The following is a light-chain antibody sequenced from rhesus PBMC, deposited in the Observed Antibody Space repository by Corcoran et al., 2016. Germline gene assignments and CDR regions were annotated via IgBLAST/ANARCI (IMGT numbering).Light chain of an antibody. J-gene: IGLJ1*01. V-gene: IGLV3-29*01. CDR3: QVWDSRSDHYI. CDR1: AIGGQN. Sequence: SYDVTQPRSVSVSPGQMAKITCGGVAIGGQNVHWYQQKPAQAPVVVMYYVTNRPAGVPGRFSGSKPGDTATLPISGFEAGDEADYCCQVWDSRSDHYIFGVGTRLTVL. CDR2: YVT.